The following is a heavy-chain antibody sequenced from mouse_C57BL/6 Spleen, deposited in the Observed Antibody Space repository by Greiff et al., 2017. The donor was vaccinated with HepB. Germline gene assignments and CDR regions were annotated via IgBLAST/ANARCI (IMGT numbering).Heavy chain of an antibody. D-gene: IGHD2-3*01. Sequence: EVQVVESGGGLVQPGGSLSLSCAASGFTFTDYYMSWVRQPPGKALEWLGFIRNKANGYTTEYSASVKGRFTISRDNSQSILYLQMNALRAEDSATDYCARYDGYYDAMDYWGQGTSVTVSS. CDR3: ARYDGYYDAMDY. CDR2: IRNKANGYTT. J-gene: IGHJ4*01. CDR1: GFTFTDYY. V-gene: IGHV7-3*01.